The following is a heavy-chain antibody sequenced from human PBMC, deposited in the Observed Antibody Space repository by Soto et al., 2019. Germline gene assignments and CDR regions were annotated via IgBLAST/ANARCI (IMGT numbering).Heavy chain of an antibody. CDR1: GFTFSSYS. CDR2: ISSSSSYI. CDR3: ARVPTTSGGRGPPFDP. V-gene: IGHV3-21*01. J-gene: IGHJ5*02. D-gene: IGHD2-15*01. Sequence: GGSLRLYCAASGFTFSSYSMNWVRQAPGKGLEWVSPISSSSSYIYYADSVKGRFTISRDNAKNSLYLQMNSLRAEDTAVYYCARVPTTSGGRGPPFDPWGQGTLVTVSS.